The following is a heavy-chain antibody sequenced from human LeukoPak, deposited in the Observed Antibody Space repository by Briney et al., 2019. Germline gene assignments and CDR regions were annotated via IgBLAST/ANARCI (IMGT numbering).Heavy chain of an antibody. CDR2: IGRDEGDE. J-gene: IGHJ4*02. V-gene: IGHV3-30*02. D-gene: IGHD2-15*01. CDR1: GFDFNNHG. Sequence: GGSLRLSCVVSGFDFNNHGVHWVRQAPGKGPEWVAYIGRDEGDEKFADSVKGRFSISRDNSKKTAYLDMRSLRVEDTARYFCVRPRPSLVEFVLTRGDYWGQGTLVIVSS. CDR3: VRPRPSLVEFVLTRGDY.